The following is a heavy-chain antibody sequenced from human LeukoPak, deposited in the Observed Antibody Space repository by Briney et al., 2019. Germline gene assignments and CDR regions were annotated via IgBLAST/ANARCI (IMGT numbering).Heavy chain of an antibody. J-gene: IGHJ3*02. CDR2: IKGRGDTT. V-gene: IGHV3-23*01. D-gene: IGHD3-16*01. CDR1: GFTFSNYA. Sequence: PGGPLRLSCVASGFTFSNYAMNWVRQAPGKGLEWVSTIKGRGDTTYYVDSVKGRLTISRDNSKNTLYLQMDSLRAEDTAVYYCAKSLLGESGHAFGIWGQGAMVTVSS. CDR3: AKSLLGESGHAFGI.